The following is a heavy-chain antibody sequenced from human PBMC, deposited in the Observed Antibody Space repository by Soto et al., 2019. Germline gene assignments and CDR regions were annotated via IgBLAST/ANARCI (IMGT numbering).Heavy chain of an antibody. V-gene: IGHV3-11*01. J-gene: IGHJ4*02. CDR2: ISSSGSTI. CDR1: GFTFGDYY. CDR3: ATTLLGWQQLVD. Sequence: GGSLRLSCAASGFTFGDYYMSWIRQPPGKGLEWVSYISSSGSTIYYADSVKGRFTISRDNAKNSLYLQMNSLRAEDTAVYYCATTLLGWQQLVDWGQGTLVTVSS. D-gene: IGHD6-13*01.